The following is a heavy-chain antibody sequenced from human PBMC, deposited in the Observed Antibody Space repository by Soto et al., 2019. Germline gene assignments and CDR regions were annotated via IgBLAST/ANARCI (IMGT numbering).Heavy chain of an antibody. V-gene: IGHV3-23*01. CDR2: ISGSGGST. CDR3: AKDRSNYDILTGLDY. CDR1: GFTFSSYA. J-gene: IGHJ4*02. Sequence: HPGGSLRLSCAASGFTFSSYAMSWVRQAPGKGLEWVSAISGSGGSTYYADSVKGRFTISRDNSKNTLYLQMNSLRAEDTAVYYCAKDRSNYDILTGLDYWGQGTLVTVSS. D-gene: IGHD3-9*01.